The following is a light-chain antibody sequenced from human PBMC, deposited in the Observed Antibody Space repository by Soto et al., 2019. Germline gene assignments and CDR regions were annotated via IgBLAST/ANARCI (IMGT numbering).Light chain of an antibody. CDR2: DVS. CDR3: SSYTSSSRGV. J-gene: IGLJ2*01. V-gene: IGLV2-14*01. CDR1: SSDVGGYNY. Sequence: QSALTQPASVSGSPGQSITISCTGTSSDVGGYNYVSWYQQHPGKAPKLMIYDVSNRPSGVSNRFSGSKFGNTASLTISGLQAEDEADYYCSSYTSSSRGVFGGGTKLTVL.